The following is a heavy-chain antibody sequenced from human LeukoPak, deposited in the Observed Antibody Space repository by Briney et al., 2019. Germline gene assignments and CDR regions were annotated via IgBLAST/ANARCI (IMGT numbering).Heavy chain of an antibody. CDR3: ARELFDFDY. CDR1: GFTFSSYG. J-gene: IGHJ4*02. V-gene: IGHV3-33*01. Sequence: PGGSLRLSCAASGFTFSSYGMHWVRQAPGKGLEWVAVIWYDGSNKYYADSVKGRFTISRDNSKNTLYLQVNSLRAEDTAIYYCARELFDFDYWGQGTLVTVSS. CDR2: IWYDGSNK. D-gene: IGHD3-10*01.